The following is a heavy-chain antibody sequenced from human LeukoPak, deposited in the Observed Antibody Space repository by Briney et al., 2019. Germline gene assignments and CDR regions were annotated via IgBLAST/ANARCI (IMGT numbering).Heavy chain of an antibody. V-gene: IGHV4-39*01. CDR2: IYYSGST. CDR3: ARRGSCSSTSCYVDY. CDR1: GGSISSSSYY. J-gene: IGHJ4*02. Sequence: SETLSFTCTVSGGSISSSSYYWGWIRQAPGKGLEWIGSIYYSGSTYYNPSLKSRVTISVDTSKNQFSLKLSSVTAADTAVYYCARRGSCSSTSCYVDYWGQGTLVTVSP. D-gene: IGHD2-2*01.